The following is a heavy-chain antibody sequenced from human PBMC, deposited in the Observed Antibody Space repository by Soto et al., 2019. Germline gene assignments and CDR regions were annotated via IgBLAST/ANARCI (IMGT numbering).Heavy chain of an antibody. CDR1: GFTFSSYW. V-gene: IGHV3-74*01. J-gene: IGHJ3*02. D-gene: IGHD3-10*01. CDR2: INSDGSST. Sequence: GGSLRLSCAASGFTFSSYWMHWVRQAPGKGLVWVSSINSDGSSTSYADSVKGRFTISRDNAKNTLYLQMISLRAEDTAVYSCEREGGAGSYDNAFDIWGQGTMVTVSS. CDR3: EREGGAGSYDNAFDI.